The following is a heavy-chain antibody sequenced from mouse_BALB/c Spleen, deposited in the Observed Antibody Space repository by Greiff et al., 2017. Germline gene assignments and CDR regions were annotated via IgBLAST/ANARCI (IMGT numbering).Heavy chain of an antibody. CDR1: GYTFTDYW. D-gene: IGHD3-2*01. CDR2: IDTSDSYT. CDR3: ARDSSGYNY. V-gene: IGHV1-69*01. J-gene: IGHJ2*01. Sequence: VKLQQPGAELVMPGASVKMSCKASGYTFTDYWMHWVKQRPGQGLEWIGAIDTSDSYTSYNQKFKGKATLTVDESSSTAYMQLSSLTSEDSAVYYCARDSSGYNYWGQGTTLTVSA.